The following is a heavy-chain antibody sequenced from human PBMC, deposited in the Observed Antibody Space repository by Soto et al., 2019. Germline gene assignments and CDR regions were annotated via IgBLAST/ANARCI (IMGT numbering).Heavy chain of an antibody. J-gene: IGHJ6*03. CDR2: IRSKANSYAT. Sequence: GGSLRLSCAASGFTFSGSAMHWVRQASGKGLEWVGRIRSKANSYATAYAASVKGRFTISRDDSKNTAYLQMNSLKTEDTAVYYCTSVVPTVTTSLWYMDVWGKGTTVTVSS. CDR1: GFTFSGSA. V-gene: IGHV3-73*01. CDR3: TSVVPTVTTSLWYMDV. D-gene: IGHD4-17*01.